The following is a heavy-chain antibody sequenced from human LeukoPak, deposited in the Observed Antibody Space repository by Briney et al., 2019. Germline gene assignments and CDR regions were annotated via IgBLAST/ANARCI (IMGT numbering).Heavy chain of an antibody. Sequence: GSSLRPSYAAAGSTFSSYWMRWVRQPPGNGLGWVANMKEDGSEKYYADSVKGRSTISRNNAKTSLYLQMNRLTAEDTHVYYCAKVRCRNGVGCYYYYMAVGGKGSTVTIPS. V-gene: IGHV3-7*01. J-gene: IGHJ6*03. CDR3: AKVRCRNGVGCYYYYMAV. CDR2: MKEDGSEK. CDR1: GSTFSSYW. D-gene: IGHD2-8*01.